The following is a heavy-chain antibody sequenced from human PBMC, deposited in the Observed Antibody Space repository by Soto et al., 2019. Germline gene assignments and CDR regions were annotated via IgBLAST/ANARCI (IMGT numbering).Heavy chain of an antibody. CDR3: AIRGYSYGYSFSY. D-gene: IGHD5-18*01. CDR1: GYTFTSYW. V-gene: IGHV5-51*01. J-gene: IGHJ4*02. Sequence: PGESLKISCKASGYTFTSYWIARVRQMPGKGLEWMGIIFPVDSDTTYSPSFQGQVTISADKSITTAYVQWSSLKASDTAMYYCAIRGYSYGYSFSYWGQGTLVTVSS. CDR2: IFPVDSDT.